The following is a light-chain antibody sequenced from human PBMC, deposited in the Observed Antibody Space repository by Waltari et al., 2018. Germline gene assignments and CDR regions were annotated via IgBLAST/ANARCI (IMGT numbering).Light chain of an antibody. Sequence: IVMTQSPATLSLSPGERAILSCGASQSVTNNLGWYQQKPGQAPRLLIYGASRRATGIQDRFTGSGSGTEFTLNITSLGPEDGAIYFCEQTGKWPYSFGQGTKVEIK. CDR3: EQTGKWPYS. CDR2: GAS. CDR1: QSVTNN. J-gene: IGKJ2*03. V-gene: IGKV3D-15*01.